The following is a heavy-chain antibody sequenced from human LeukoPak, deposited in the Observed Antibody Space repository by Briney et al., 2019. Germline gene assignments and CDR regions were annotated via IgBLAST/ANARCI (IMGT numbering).Heavy chain of an antibody. CDR2: INHSGST. CDR1: GGSFSGYY. J-gene: IGHJ5*02. D-gene: IGHD3-10*01. Sequence: SETLSLTCAVYGGSFSGYYWSWIRQPPGKGLEWIGEINHSGSTNYNPSLKSRVTISVDTSENHFSLKLTSVTAADTAVYYCARGSGSDPWPIFDPWGQGTLVTVSS. V-gene: IGHV4-34*01. CDR3: ARGSGSDPWPIFDP.